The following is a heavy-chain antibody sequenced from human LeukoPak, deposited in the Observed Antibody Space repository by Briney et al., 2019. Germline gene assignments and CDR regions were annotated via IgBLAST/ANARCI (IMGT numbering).Heavy chain of an antibody. V-gene: IGHV1-2*06. CDR1: GYTFTGYY. Sequence: GASVKVSCKASGYTFTGYYMHWVRQAPGQGLEWMGRINPNSGGTNYAQKFQGRVTMTRDTSISTAYMELSRLRSDDTAVYYCARVVLNRDILTGYYSNGWFDPWGQGTLVTVSS. D-gene: IGHD3-9*01. CDR2: INPNSGGT. CDR3: ARVVLNRDILTGYYSNGWFDP. J-gene: IGHJ5*02.